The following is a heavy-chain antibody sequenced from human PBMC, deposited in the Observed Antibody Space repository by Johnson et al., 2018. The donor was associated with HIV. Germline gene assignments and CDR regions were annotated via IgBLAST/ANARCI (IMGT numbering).Heavy chain of an antibody. CDR3: AREARMRDAFDI. CDR2: IGTAGDT. V-gene: IGHV3-13*01. D-gene: IGHD1-14*01. CDR1: GFTFDDYG. Sequence: VQLVESGGGVVRPGGSLRISCAASGFTFDDYGMSWVRQAPGKGLEWVSAIGTAGDTYYPGSVKGRFNISRENAKNSLYLQMNSLRAGDTAVYYCAREARMRDAFDIWGQGTMVTVSS. J-gene: IGHJ3*02.